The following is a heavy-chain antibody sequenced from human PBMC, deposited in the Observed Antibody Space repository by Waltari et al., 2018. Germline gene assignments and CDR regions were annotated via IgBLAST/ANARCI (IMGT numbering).Heavy chain of an antibody. D-gene: IGHD3-16*01. CDR3: ARRSLRYNFDY. CDR2: IYYSGST. J-gene: IGHJ4*02. CDR1: GGPISRSSYY. Sequence: QLQLQESGPGLVKPSETLSRTCTVAGGPISRSSYYWGWIRQPPGKGLEWCGSIYYSGSTYYNPSLKSRVTISVDTSKTQFSLKLSSVTAADTAVYYCARRSLRYNFDYWGQGTLVTVSS. V-gene: IGHV4-39*01.